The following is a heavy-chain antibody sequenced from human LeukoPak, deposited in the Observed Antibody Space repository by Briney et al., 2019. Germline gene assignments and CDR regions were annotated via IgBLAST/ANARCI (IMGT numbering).Heavy chain of an antibody. CDR1: GFTFSNYA. Sequence: GGSLRLSCAASGFTFSNYAMSWVRQAPGKGLEWFSAITDSGGDTYYADSVKGRFTISRDNSKNTLDLQMSSLRAEDTAVYYCAKGSASSRPYYFDYWGQGALVTASS. CDR2: ITDSGGDT. CDR3: AKGSASSRPYYFDY. V-gene: IGHV3-23*01. J-gene: IGHJ4*02. D-gene: IGHD2-15*01.